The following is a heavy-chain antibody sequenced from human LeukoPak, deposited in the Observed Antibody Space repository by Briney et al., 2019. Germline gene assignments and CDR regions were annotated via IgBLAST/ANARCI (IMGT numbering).Heavy chain of an antibody. V-gene: IGHV3-48*01. D-gene: IGHD1-26*01. CDR2: ISSSSSAI. CDR3: ARGDYSGLNDFDY. CDR1: GFTFSSYS. J-gene: IGHJ4*02. Sequence: GGSLRLSCAASGFTFSSYSMNWVRQAPGKGLEWVSYISSSSSAIYYADSVKGRFTISRDNAKNSLYLQMNSLRAEDTAVYYCARGDYSGLNDFDYWGQGTLVTVSS.